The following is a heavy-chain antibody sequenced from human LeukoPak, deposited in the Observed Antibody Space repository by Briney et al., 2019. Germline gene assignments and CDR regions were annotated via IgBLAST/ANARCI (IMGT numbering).Heavy chain of an antibody. CDR2: IYYSGST. CDR3: ARQGYSSGYIDY. V-gene: IGHV4-59*08. D-gene: IGHD6-19*01. Sequence: SETLSLTCTVSGGSISSYYWSWIRQPPGKGLEWIGYIYYSGSTNYNPSLKSRVTITVDTSKNQFSLKLSSVTAADTAVYYCARQGYSSGYIDYWGQGTLVTVSS. J-gene: IGHJ4*02. CDR1: GGSISSYY.